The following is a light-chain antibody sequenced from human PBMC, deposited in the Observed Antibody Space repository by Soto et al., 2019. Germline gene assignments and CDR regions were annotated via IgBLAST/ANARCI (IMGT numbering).Light chain of an antibody. CDR3: SSHTPASSLGVI. J-gene: IGLJ2*01. CDR2: DVT. CDR1: STNIGSYNY. Sequence: QTVLTQPASVYGSPEQSITISCTGSSTNIGSYNYVAWYQQHPGQAPKLIIYDVTNRPSGVSDRFSGSKSDNTASLTISGLQAEDEAHYYCSSHTPASSLGVIFGGGTKLTVL. V-gene: IGLV2-14*03.